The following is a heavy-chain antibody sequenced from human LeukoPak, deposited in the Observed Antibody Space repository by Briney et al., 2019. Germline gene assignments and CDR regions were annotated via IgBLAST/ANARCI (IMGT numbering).Heavy chain of an antibody. D-gene: IGHD3-22*01. CDR2: VHLDGRT. J-gene: IGHJ4*02. V-gene: IGHV4-4*02. CDR1: GGXVINTNC. Sequence: SETLSLTCVVSGGXVINTNCWTWVRQPPGKGLEWIGEVHLDGRTNYNPSLESRLAMSVDVSENQVSLKLTSVTAADTAVYYCARVDSGAYNFESWGQGTLVTVSS. CDR3: ARVDSGAYNFES.